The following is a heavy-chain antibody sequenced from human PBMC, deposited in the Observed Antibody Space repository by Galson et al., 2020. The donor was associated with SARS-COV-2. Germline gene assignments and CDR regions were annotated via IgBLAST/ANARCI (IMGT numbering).Heavy chain of an antibody. CDR1: GDSISRSSYY. CDR2: IYYSGNT. CDR3: ARQSRDVWDSAHYFDY. V-gene: IGHV4-39*01. Sequence: SETLSLTCTVSGDSISRSSYYWGWIRQPPGKGLEWIGSIYYSGNTYYNPSLKSRVTISVDTSKNQFSLKLSSVTAADTAVYYCARQSRDVWDSAHYFDYWGQGTLVAVSS. D-gene: IGHD1-26*01. J-gene: IGHJ4*02.